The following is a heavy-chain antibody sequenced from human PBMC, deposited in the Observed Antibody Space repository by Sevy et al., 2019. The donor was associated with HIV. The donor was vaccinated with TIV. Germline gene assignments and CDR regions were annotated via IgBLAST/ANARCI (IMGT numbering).Heavy chain of an antibody. Sequence: GGSLRLSCAASGLTFSTYGMHLVRQAPGKGLEWVAVISYDGNIQYYADSVKGRFTVSRDNSKNTLYLQMNSLRAEDSAVYYCAKDQGGYNYAPGYWGQRTLVTVSS. J-gene: IGHJ4*02. CDR1: GLTFSTYG. CDR2: ISYDGNIQ. V-gene: IGHV3-30*18. D-gene: IGHD5-18*01. CDR3: AKDQGGYNYAPGY.